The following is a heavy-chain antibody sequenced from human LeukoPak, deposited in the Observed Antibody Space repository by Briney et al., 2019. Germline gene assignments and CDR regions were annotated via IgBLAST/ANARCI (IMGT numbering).Heavy chain of an antibody. V-gene: IGHV3-23*01. CDR2: ISGSGGST. D-gene: IGHD2/OR15-2a*01. CDR1: GFTFSSYA. CDR3: AKDPPPVIAGSSNWFDP. J-gene: IGHJ5*02. Sequence: GGSLRLSCAASGFTFSSYAMSWVRQAPGKGLEWVSAISGSGGSTYYADSVKGWFTISRDNSKNTLYLQMNSLRAEDTAVYYCAKDPPPVIAGSSNWFDPWGQGTLVTVSS.